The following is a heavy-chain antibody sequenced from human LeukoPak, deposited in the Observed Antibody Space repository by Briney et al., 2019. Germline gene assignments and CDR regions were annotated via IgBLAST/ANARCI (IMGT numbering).Heavy chain of an antibody. D-gene: IGHD2-15*01. CDR1: GYTFTSYG. CDR3: ARALRGGDYSADY. V-gene: IGHV1-69*04. J-gene: IGHJ4*02. CDR2: IIPILGIA. Sequence: PLASVKVSCKASGYTFTSYGISWVRQAPGQGLEWMGRIIPILGIANYAQKFQDRVTITADKSTTTAYMELSSLTSDDTAVYYCARALRGGDYSADYWGQGTLVTVSS.